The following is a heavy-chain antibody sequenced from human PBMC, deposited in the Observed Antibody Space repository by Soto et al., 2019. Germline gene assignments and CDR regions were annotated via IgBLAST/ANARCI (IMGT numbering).Heavy chain of an antibody. V-gene: IGHV1-18*01. CDR3: ARGCGGGELGGFGI. J-gene: IGHJ3*02. CDR1: GYTFTSYG. D-gene: IGHD3-10*01. Sequence: QVQLVQSGAEVKKPGASVKVSCKASGYTFTSYGISWVRQAPGQGLEWMGWISAYNGNTNYAQKLQGRVTMTTDTSPSNGFLGVGSLGFDGTAVVFCARGCGGGELGGFGIWGQGSMVTVSS. CDR2: ISAYNGNT.